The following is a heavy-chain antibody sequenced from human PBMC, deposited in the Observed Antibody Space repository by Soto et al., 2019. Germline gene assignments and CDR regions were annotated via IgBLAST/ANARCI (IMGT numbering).Heavy chain of an antibody. CDR3: ARDKITGLFDY. J-gene: IGHJ4*02. CDR1: GGSISSSGYY. D-gene: IGHD2-8*02. V-gene: IGHV4-39*07. CDR2: IYYSERT. Sequence: SETLALTCAVYGGSISSSGYYWGCDSQPPGKGLEWIGSIYYSERTYYNPSLKSRVTISVDRSKNQFSLKLTSVTAADTAVYYCARDKITGLFDYWGQGTLVTVSS.